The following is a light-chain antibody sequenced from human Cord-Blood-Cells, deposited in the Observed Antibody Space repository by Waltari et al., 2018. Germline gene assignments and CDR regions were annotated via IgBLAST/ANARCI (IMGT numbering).Light chain of an antibody. V-gene: IGKV3-20*01. Sequence: EIVLTQSPGTLSLSPGERATLPCRASQSVSSSYFAWYQQKPGQAPRLLIYGASSRATGIPDRFSGSGSGTDFTLTISRLEPEDFAVYYCQQYGSSPNTFGPGTKVDIK. CDR3: QQYGSSPNT. CDR1: QSVSSSY. J-gene: IGKJ3*01. CDR2: GAS.